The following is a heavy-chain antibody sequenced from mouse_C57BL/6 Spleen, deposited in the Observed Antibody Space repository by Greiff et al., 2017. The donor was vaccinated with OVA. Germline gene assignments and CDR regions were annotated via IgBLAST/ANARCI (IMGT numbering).Heavy chain of an antibody. CDR3: AKSLLGSYAMDY. CDR2: MWRGGST. Sequence: QVQLQQSGPGLVQPSQSLSITCTVSGFSLTSYGVHWVRQSPGKGLEWLGVMWRGGSTDYNAAFMSRLSITKDNSKSQVFFKMNSLQADDTAIYYCAKSLLGSYAMDYWGQGTSVTVSS. V-gene: IGHV2-5*01. CDR1: GFSLTSYG. D-gene: IGHD4-1*01. J-gene: IGHJ4*01.